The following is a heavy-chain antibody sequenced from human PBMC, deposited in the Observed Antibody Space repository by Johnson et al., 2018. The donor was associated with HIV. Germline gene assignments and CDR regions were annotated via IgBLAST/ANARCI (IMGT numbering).Heavy chain of an antibody. J-gene: IGHJ3*02. CDR2: IYSGGST. V-gene: IGHV3-53*01. CDR3: AKDGSGDVRGAFDI. Sequence: EVQLVESGGGLIQPGGSLRLSCAASGFTVSSNYMSWVRQAPGKGLEWVSVIYSGGSTYYADSVKGRFTISRDNSKNSLYLQMNSLRTEDTALYYCAKDGSGDVRGAFDIWGQGTMVTVSS. CDR1: GFTVSSNY. D-gene: IGHD3-10*02.